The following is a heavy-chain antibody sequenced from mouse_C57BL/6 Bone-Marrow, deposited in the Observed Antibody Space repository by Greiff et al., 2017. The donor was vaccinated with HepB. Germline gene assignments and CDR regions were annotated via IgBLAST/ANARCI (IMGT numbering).Heavy chain of an antibody. Sequence: EVQRVESGGGLVKPGGSLKLSCAASGFTFSDYGMHWVSQAPEKGLEWVAYIRSGSSTIYYADTVKGRFTISRDNAKNTLFLQMTSLRSADTAMYYCAKLAWFAYWGQGTLVTVSA. V-gene: IGHV5-17*01. J-gene: IGHJ3*01. CDR1: GFTFSDYG. D-gene: IGHD1-3*01. CDR2: IRSGSSTI. CDR3: AKLAWFAY.